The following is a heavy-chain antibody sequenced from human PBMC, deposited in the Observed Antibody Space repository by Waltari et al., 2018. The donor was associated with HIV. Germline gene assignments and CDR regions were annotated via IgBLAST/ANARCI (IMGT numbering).Heavy chain of an antibody. CDR3: VKDGASTIVGVLNGMDV. J-gene: IGHJ6*02. V-gene: IGHV3-9*01. CDR1: GITFDDYA. D-gene: IGHD3-3*01. CDR2: ISWNSGDI. Sequence: EVQLVESGGGSVQPGRSLRLSCTASGITFDDYAMHLVREPPGKGLGWGSCISWNSGDIAYADSVKGRFTISRDNTKNSLCRQMNSVRVEDTALYYCVKDGASTIVGVLNGMDVWGQGTTVTVSS.